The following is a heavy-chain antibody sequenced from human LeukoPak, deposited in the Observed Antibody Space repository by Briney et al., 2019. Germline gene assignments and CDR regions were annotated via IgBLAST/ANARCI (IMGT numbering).Heavy chain of an antibody. Sequence: GGSLRLSCAASGFTFRTYGMNWVRQAPGKGLEWISYINSNSDTVHYSNSVEGRFTISRDNAKNSLYLQMNSLRAEDTAVYYCARVLSSSWYYAFDIWGQGRMVTVSS. V-gene: IGHV3-48*04. CDR2: INSNSDTV. D-gene: IGHD6-13*01. CDR3: ARVLSSSWYYAFDI. J-gene: IGHJ3*02. CDR1: GFTFRTYG.